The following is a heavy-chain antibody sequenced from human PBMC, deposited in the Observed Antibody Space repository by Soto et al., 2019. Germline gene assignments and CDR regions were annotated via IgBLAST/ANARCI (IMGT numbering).Heavy chain of an antibody. V-gene: IGHV1-69*13. CDR3: ASSRIAAAPLGYYGMDV. D-gene: IGHD6-13*01. J-gene: IGHJ6*02. CDR2: IIPIFGTA. Sequence: SVKVSCKASGGTFSSYAISWVRQAPGQGLEWMGGIIPIFGTANYAQKFQGRVTITADESTSTAYMELSSLRSEDTAVYYCASSRIAAAPLGYYGMDVWGQGTTVTVSS. CDR1: GGTFSSYA.